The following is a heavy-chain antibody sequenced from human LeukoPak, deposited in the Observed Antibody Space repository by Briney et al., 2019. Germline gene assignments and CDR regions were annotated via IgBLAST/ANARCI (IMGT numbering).Heavy chain of an antibody. CDR2: ISYDGSNK. J-gene: IGHJ4*02. CDR3: AKVETAYGSGSYYDY. CDR1: GFTFSSYG. D-gene: IGHD3-10*01. V-gene: IGHV3-30*18. Sequence: GGSLRLSCAASGFTFSSYGMHWVRRAPGKGLEWVAVISYDGSNKYYADSVKGRFTISRDNSKNTLYLQMNSLRAEDTAVYYCAKVETAYGSGSYYDYWGQGTLVTVSS.